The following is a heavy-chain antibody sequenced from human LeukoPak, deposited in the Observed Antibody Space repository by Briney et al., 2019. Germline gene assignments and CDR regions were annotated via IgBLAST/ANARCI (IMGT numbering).Heavy chain of an antibody. CDR1: GGSISSGGYY. CDR2: IYYSGST. D-gene: IGHD3-10*01. J-gene: IGHJ5*02. V-gene: IGHV4-31*03. Sequence: KPSETLSLTCTVSGGSISSGGYYWSWIRQHPGQGLEWIGYIYYSGSTYYKPSLKRRLTISVDTSKNQFSLKLNSVIAADTAVYYCARVAMTSERWFDPWGQGTLVTVSS. CDR3: ARVAMTSERWFDP.